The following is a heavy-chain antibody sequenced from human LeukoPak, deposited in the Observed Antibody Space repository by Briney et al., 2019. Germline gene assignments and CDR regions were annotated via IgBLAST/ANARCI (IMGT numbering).Heavy chain of an antibody. CDR1: GGSISSSHW. CDR3: ARRATSERGYSYGLDY. J-gene: IGHJ4*02. Sequence: ETLSLTCAVSGGSISSSHWWTWVRQPPGKGLEWVSSISTASDYIYYADSLKGRFTISRDNAKNSLYLQMNSLRAEDTAVYYCARRATSERGYSYGLDYWGQGTLVTVSS. D-gene: IGHD5-18*01. V-gene: IGHV3-21*01. CDR2: ISTASDYI.